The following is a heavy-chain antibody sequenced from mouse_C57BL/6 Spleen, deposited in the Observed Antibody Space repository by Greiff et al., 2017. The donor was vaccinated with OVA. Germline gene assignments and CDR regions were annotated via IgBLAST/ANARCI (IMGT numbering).Heavy chain of an antibody. J-gene: IGHJ4*01. CDR3: ARNIEDGYDFYAMDY. Sequence: VQLQPSGPGLVAPSQSLSITCTVSGFSLTSYAISWVRQPPGKGLEWLGVIWTGGGTNYNSALKSRLSISKDNSKSQVFLKMNSLQTDDTARYYCARNIEDGYDFYAMDYWGQGTSVTVSS. CDR1: GFSLTSYA. V-gene: IGHV2-9-1*01. CDR2: IWTGGGT. D-gene: IGHD2-2*01.